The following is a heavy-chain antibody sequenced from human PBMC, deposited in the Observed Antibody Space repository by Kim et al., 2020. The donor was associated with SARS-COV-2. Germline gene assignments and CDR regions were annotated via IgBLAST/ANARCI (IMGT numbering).Heavy chain of an antibody. V-gene: IGHV4-34*01. Sequence: SETLSLTCAVYGGSFSGYYWSWIRQPPGKGLEWIGEINHSGSTNYNPSLKSRVTISVDTSKNQFSLKLSSVTAADTAVYYCASNRAAGPPGYWGQGTLVTVSS. J-gene: IGHJ4*02. CDR3: ASNRAAGPPGY. CDR2: INHSGST. CDR1: GGSFSGYY. D-gene: IGHD6-13*01.